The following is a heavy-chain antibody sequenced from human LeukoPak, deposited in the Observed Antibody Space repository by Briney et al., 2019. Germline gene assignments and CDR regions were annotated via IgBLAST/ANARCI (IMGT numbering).Heavy chain of an antibody. CDR3: ARGGRERYSSGWTDAFDI. Sequence: ASVKVSCKASGYTFTSYYMHWVRQARGQGLEWMGIINPSGGSTNYAQKFQGRVTITRDTSTSTVYMELSSLSSEDTAVYYCARGGRERYSSGWTDAFDIWGQGTMVTVSS. D-gene: IGHD6-19*01. J-gene: IGHJ3*02. CDR2: INPSGGST. V-gene: IGHV1-46*01. CDR1: GYTFTSYY.